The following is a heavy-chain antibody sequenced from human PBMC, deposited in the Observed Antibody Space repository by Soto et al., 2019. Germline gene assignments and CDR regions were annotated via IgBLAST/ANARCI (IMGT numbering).Heavy chain of an antibody. J-gene: IGHJ4*02. Sequence: SETLSLTCNVSGGSVGSSSYYWGWIRQAPGKGLEWIVSTYYSAGTYYNPSLKSRVTTSMDASKNQFSLTVTSVTAADTAIYYCARHASRGYSSSWYFEDWGQGTPVSVDS. V-gene: IGHV4-39*01. CDR2: TYYSAGT. D-gene: IGHD6-13*01. CDR1: GGSVGSSSYY. CDR3: ARHASRGYSSSWYFED.